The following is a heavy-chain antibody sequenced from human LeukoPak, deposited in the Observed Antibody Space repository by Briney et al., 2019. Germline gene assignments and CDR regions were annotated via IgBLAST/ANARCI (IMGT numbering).Heavy chain of an antibody. Sequence: GGSLRLSCAASGFTFSSYWMHWVRQAPGKGLVWVSRINSDGSSTSYADSVKGRFTISRDNAKNTLYLQMNSLRAEDTAVYYCAYSGYDTGSFDYWAREPWSPSPQ. J-gene: IGHJ4*02. CDR1: GFTFSSYW. CDR2: INSDGSST. V-gene: IGHV3-74*01. CDR3: AYSGYDTGSFDY. D-gene: IGHD5-12*01.